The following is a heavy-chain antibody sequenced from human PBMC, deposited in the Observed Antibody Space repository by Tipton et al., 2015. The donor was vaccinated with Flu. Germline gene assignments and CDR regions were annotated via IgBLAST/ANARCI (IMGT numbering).Heavy chain of an antibody. CDR1: GGSFSGYY. V-gene: IGHV4-34*01. J-gene: IGHJ4*02. CDR3: ARVSAIAVAGLAPFDY. Sequence: TLSLTCAVYGGSFSGYYWSWIRQSPGKGLEWIGEINHIGSTNYNPSLKSRVTISVDTSKIHFSLKLSSVIAADTAVYYCARVSAIAVAGLAPFDYRDQGTLVNISS. CDR2: INHIGST. D-gene: IGHD6-19*01.